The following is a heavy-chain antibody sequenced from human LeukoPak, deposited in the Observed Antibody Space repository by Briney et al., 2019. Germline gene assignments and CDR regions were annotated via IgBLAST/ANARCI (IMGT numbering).Heavy chain of an antibody. Sequence: GGSLGLSCAASGFTFSSYWMSWVRQAPGKGLEWVANIKQDGSEKYHVDSVKGRFTISRDNAENSLYLQMNSLRGEDTAVYFCARAGYSSGWDYWGQGTLVTVSS. CDR1: GFTFSSYW. V-gene: IGHV3-7*01. D-gene: IGHD6-19*01. CDR2: IKQDGSEK. CDR3: ARAGYSSGWDY. J-gene: IGHJ4*02.